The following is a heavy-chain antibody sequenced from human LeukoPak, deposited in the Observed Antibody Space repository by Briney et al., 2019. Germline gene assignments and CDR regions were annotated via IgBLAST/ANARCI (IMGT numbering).Heavy chain of an antibody. Sequence: GASVKVSCKVSGYTLSEVAMHWVRQAPGKGLEWMGGADPEDGEPFYAQKFQGRVTLTEDTSIDTAYMGVTSLKSEDTAVYYCTTGFTSMAVDYFDYWGQGTLVTVSS. V-gene: IGHV1-24*01. CDR1: GYTLSEVA. CDR3: TTGFTSMAVDYFDY. J-gene: IGHJ4*02. CDR2: ADPEDGEP. D-gene: IGHD5-24*01.